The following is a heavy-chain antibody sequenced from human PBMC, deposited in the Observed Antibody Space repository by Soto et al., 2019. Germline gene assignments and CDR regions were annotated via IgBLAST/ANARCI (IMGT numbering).Heavy chain of an antibody. Sequence: SETLSLTCSVSGASVSSGGYFWTWIRQLPGKGLDWIGYIYSSGATHYNPSLQSRLTISVDTSKNQFSLKLSSVTAADTAVYYCARDVVLVPAANDYYYYGMDVWGQGTTVTVSS. CDR1: GASVSSGGYF. J-gene: IGHJ6*02. V-gene: IGHV4-30-4*01. CDR2: IYSSGAT. D-gene: IGHD2-2*01. CDR3: ARDVVLVPAANDYYYYGMDV.